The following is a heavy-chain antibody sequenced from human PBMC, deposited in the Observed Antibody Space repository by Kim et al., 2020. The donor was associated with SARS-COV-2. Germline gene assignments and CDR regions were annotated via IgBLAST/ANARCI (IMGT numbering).Heavy chain of an antibody. V-gene: IGHV1-3*01. Sequence: FQGRVTITRDTSASTAYMELSSLRSEDTAVYYCARVGITMVRGGPVAFDIWGQGTMVTVSS. D-gene: IGHD3-10*01. CDR3: ARVGITMVRGGPVAFDI. J-gene: IGHJ3*02.